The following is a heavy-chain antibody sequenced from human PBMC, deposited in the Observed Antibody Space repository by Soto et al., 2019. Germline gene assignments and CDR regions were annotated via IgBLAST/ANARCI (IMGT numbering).Heavy chain of an antibody. V-gene: IGHV1-69*01. J-gene: IGHJ5*01. CDR2: IIPVFGTA. Sequence: QVQLVQSGAEAKKPGSSVKVSCKASGGVFRNYAINWVRQAPGQGLEWMGGIIPVFGTADYAQKFQGRVTITADESTTTAYMELTSLKTEDTAVYYCARDRWGSYSFDSWGQGTLVTVAS. D-gene: IGHD1-26*01. CDR1: GGVFRNYA. CDR3: ARDRWGSYSFDS.